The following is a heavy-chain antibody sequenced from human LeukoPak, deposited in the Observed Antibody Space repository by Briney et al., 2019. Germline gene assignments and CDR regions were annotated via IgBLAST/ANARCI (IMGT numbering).Heavy chain of an antibody. D-gene: IGHD2-2*01. J-gene: IGHJ6*02. CDR1: GYSFTSYW. CDR3: ARHSEGYCSSTSCYWPLLGGMDV. Sequence: GESLKISCKGSGYSFTSYWIGWVRQMPGKGLEWMGIIYPGDSDTRYSPSFQGQVTISADKSISTAYLQWSSLKASDTAMYYCARHSEGYCSSTSCYWPLLGGMDVWGQGTTVTVSS. V-gene: IGHV5-51*01. CDR2: IYPGDSDT.